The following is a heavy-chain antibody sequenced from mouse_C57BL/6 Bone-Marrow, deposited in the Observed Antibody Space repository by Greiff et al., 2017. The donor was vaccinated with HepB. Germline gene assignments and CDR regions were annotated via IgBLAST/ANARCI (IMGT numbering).Heavy chain of an antibody. CDR2: IYPGSGNT. CDR3: AGEGGVLYWYFEF. CDR1: GYTFTDYY. J-gene: IGHJ1*03. V-gene: IGHV1-76*01. Sequence: VKLVESGAELVRPGASVKLSCKASGYTFTDYYINWVKQRPGQGLEWIARIYPGSGNTYYNEKFKGKATLTAEKSSSTAYMQLSSLTSEDSAVYVCAGEGGVLYWYFEFGGTGTTVTVSS.